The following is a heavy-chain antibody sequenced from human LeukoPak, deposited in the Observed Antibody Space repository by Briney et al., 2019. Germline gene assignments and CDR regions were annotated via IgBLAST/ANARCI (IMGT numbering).Heavy chain of an antibody. V-gene: IGHV3-23*01. J-gene: IGHJ4*02. CDR2: ISGGGGGT. CDR3: VRASAGAYYFDY. Sequence: GGSLRLSCAASGFTFSSYAMSWVRQASGKGLEWVSAISGGGGGTYYADSVKGRFTISRDNSKNTLYLQMNSLRAEDTAVYYCVRASAGAYYFDYWGQGTLVTVSS. CDR1: GFTFSSYA.